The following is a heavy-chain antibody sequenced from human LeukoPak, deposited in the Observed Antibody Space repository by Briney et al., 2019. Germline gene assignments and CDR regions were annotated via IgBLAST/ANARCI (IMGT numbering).Heavy chain of an antibody. J-gene: IGHJ4*02. Sequence: PGGSLRLSCAASGLTFSSYDMNWVRQAPGKGLEWVSYISSSGNLINYADSVKGRFTFSRDNARNSLYLQMNRLRADDTAIYYCAREGGWNDFDYWGQGTLVTVSS. CDR1: GLTFSSYD. CDR2: ISSSGNLI. V-gene: IGHV3-48*03. D-gene: IGHD1-1*01. CDR3: AREGGWNDFDY.